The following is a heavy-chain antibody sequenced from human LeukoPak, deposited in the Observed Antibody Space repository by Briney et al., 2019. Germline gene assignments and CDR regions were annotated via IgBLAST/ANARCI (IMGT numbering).Heavy chain of an antibody. D-gene: IGHD3-10*01. V-gene: IGHV3-23*01. CDR1: GFTFSNYA. CDR2: VSGSGDRT. Sequence: GGSLRLSCAASGFTFSNYAMSWVRQAPGKGLEWISAVSGSGDRTYYAGSVKGRFTISGDNSKNIAYLRMNSLRAEDTAVYFCANSRGYGSGNLWGQGTLVTVSS. CDR3: ANSRGYGSGNL. J-gene: IGHJ4*02.